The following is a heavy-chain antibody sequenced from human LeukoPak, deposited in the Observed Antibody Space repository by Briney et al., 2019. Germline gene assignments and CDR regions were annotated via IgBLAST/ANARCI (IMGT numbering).Heavy chain of an antibody. D-gene: IGHD3-22*01. J-gene: IGHJ4*02. CDR2: VYTSGST. CDR3: AREGYHYDSSGYYPGRFDY. Sequence: MPSQTLSLTCTVSGGSISSGSYYWSWIRQPAGKGLEWIGRVYTSGSTNYNPSLKSRVTISVDTSKNYFSLKLSSVTAADTAVYYCAREGYHYDSSGYYPGRFDYWGQGTLVTVSS. CDR1: GGSISSGSYY. V-gene: IGHV4-61*02.